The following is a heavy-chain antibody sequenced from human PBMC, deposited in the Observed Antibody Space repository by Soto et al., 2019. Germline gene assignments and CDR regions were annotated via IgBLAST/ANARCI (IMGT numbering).Heavy chain of an antibody. CDR3: ASFIAVAGPDAFDI. CDR2: IIPILGIA. CDR1: GGTFSSYA. V-gene: IGHV1-69*04. J-gene: IGHJ3*02. Sequence: ASVKVSCKASGGTFSSYAVSWVRQAPGQGLEWMGRIIPILGIANYAQKCQGRDTITADKSTSTAYMELSSLRSEDTAVYYCASFIAVAGPDAFDIWGQGTMVTVSS. D-gene: IGHD6-19*01.